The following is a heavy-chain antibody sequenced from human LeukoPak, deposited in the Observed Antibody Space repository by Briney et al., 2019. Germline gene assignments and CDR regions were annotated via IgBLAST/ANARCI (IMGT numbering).Heavy chain of an antibody. Sequence: SETLSLTCTVSGGSISSYYWSWIRQPPGKGLEWIGYIYYSGSTNYNPSLKSRVTISVDTSKNQFSLKLSSETAADTAVYYCARVRQDYDFWSGYYYGMDVWGQGTTVTVSS. CDR1: GGSISSYY. V-gene: IGHV4-59*01. CDR2: IYYSGST. CDR3: ARVRQDYDFWSGYYYGMDV. J-gene: IGHJ6*02. D-gene: IGHD3-3*01.